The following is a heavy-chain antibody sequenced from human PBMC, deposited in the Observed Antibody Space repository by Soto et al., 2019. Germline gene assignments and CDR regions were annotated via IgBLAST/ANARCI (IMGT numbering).Heavy chain of an antibody. Sequence: QVQLQESGPGLVKPSQTLSLTCTVSGGSISSGGYYWSWIRQHPGKGLEWIGYIYYSGSTYYNPSLKSRVTISVDTSKNQFSLKLSSVTAADTAVYYCAREVAAAGYYYYGMDVWGQGTTVTVSS. D-gene: IGHD6-13*01. V-gene: IGHV4-31*03. CDR2: IYYSGST. J-gene: IGHJ6*02. CDR1: GGSISSGGYY. CDR3: AREVAAAGYYYYGMDV.